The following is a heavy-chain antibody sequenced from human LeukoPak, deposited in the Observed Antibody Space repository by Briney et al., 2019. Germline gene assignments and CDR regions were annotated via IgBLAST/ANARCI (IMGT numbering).Heavy chain of an antibody. CDR2: IHPEGDEK. CDR1: GFTLGNFW. CDR3: ARGDAFSGDH. J-gene: IGHJ4*02. Sequence: PGGSLRLSCVASGFTLGNFWMSWVRHSPGRGLEWVANIHPEGDEKYHVESVMGRFTISRDNAESSLFLQMNGLRAEDTAVYYCARGDAFSGDHWGQGTLVTVSS. V-gene: IGHV3-7*04.